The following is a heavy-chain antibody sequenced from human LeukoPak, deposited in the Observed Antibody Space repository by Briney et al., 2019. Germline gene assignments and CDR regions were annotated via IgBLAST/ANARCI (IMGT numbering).Heavy chain of an antibody. CDR1: GFTFSSYG. CDR3: ANDYSNYYSYAMDV. Sequence: GRSLRLSCAASGFTFSSYGMHWVRQAPGKGLEWVAVISHDGSNKDYSDSVKGRFTISRDNSRNTLYLQMNSLRAEDTAVYYCANDYSNYYSYAMDVWGQGTTVTVSS. J-gene: IGHJ6*02. CDR2: ISHDGSNK. D-gene: IGHD4-11*01. V-gene: IGHV3-30*18.